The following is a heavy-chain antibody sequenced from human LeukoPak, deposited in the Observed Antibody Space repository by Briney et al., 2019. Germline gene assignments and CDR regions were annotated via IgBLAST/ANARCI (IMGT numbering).Heavy chain of an antibody. D-gene: IGHD3-3*01. CDR1: GYTFPSYY. CDR2: INPSGGST. V-gene: IGHV1-46*03. CDR3: ARDPRDDFWSGLVPAAYYFDY. Sequence: ASVKVSCKASGYTFPSYYMHWVRQAPGQGLEWMGIINPSGGSTSYAQKFQGRVTMTRDTSTSTVYMELSSLRSEDTAVYYCARDPRDDFWSGLVPAAYYFDYWGQGTLVTVSS. J-gene: IGHJ4*02.